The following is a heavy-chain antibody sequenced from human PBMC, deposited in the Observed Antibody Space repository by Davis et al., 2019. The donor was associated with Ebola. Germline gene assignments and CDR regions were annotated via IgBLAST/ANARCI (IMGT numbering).Heavy chain of an antibody. CDR1: GESVSGIY. Sequence: PSETLSLTCVVYGESVSGIYWTWTRQSPGKGLEWIGEINHSGRTVYNPSLKSRVTVSLDTSQNHFSLRLTSVTAADTAMYYCGGIRGQWLESWGQGSLVTVST. V-gene: IGHV4-34*01. CDR2: INHSGRT. D-gene: IGHD6-19*01. J-gene: IGHJ5*02. CDR3: GGIRGQWLES.